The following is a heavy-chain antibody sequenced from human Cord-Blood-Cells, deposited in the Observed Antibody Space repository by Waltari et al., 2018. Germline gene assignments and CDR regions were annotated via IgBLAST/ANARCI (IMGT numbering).Heavy chain of an antibody. Sequence: QVQLQESGPGLMKPSQTLSLTCTVSGGSISSGSYYWSWIRQPAGKGLEWIGYIYTSGSTNYNPSLKSRVTISVDTSKNQFSLKLSSVTAADTAVYYCARRIAAAGTIYYYGMDVWGQGTTVTVSS. V-gene: IGHV4-61*09. CDR3: ARRIAAAGTIYYYGMDV. J-gene: IGHJ6*02. CDR2: IYTSGST. CDR1: GGSISSGSYY. D-gene: IGHD6-13*01.